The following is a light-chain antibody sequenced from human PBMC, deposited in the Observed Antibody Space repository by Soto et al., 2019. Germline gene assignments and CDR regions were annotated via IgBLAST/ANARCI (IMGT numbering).Light chain of an antibody. CDR1: QDIKRW. V-gene: IGKV1-12*01. J-gene: IGKJ5*01. CDR2: DAS. CDR3: EQVNSFPIT. Sequence: DIQMTQSPSSVSASVGDRVTITCRASQDIKRWLAWYQQKPGKAPELLIYDASSLQSGVPSRFSGSGSGTDFTHTISSLQPEDFATYYCEQVNSFPITFGQGTRLEIK.